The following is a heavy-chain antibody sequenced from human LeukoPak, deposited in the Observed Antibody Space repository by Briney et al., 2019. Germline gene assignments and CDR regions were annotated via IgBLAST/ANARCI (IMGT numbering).Heavy chain of an antibody. D-gene: IGHD6-13*01. J-gene: IGHJ4*02. V-gene: IGHV4-39*02. CDR3: ARLDAAGYLDY. CDR2: ISYSGSS. Sequence: SETLSLTCTVSGGSISSSSYFWGRIRQPPGKWLEWVGCISYSGSSHYNAYLKGRVTISVATSKNHCSLKLSSVTAADTAVYYCARLDAAGYLDYWGQGTLVTVSS. CDR1: GGSISSSSYF.